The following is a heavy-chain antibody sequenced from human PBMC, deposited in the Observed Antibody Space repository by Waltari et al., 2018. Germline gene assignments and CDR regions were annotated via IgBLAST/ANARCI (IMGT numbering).Heavy chain of an antibody. CDR3: ARGNTASLDY. CDR1: GFTVPNYY. Sequence: HLVESGGGLIQPGGSLRLSCAASGFTVPNYYMRWVRQAPGRGLECVSVIYSAVTTYYADSVKGRFTISRDTFRNTLYLQMDNLRPDDTAVYYCARGNTASLDYWGQGTLVTVSS. J-gene: IGHJ4*02. V-gene: IGHV3-53*01. D-gene: IGHD2-21*02. CDR2: IYSAVTT.